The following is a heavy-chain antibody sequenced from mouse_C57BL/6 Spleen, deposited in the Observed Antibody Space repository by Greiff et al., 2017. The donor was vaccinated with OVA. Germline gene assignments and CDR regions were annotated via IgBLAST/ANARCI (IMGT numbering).Heavy chain of an antibody. Sequence: EVNVVESGAELVKPGASVKLSCTASGFNIKDYYMHWVKQRTEQGLEWIGRIDPEDGETKYAPKFQGKATITADTSSNTAYLQLSSLTSEDTAVYYCARSYYSNSAWVAYWGQGTLVTVSA. V-gene: IGHV14-2*01. J-gene: IGHJ3*01. CDR3: ARSYYSNSAWVAY. CDR2: IDPEDGET. CDR1: GFNIKDYY. D-gene: IGHD2-5*01.